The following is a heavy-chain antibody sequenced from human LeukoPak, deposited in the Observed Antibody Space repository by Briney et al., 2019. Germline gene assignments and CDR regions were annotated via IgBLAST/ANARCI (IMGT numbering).Heavy chain of an antibody. V-gene: IGHV4-34*01. Sequence: SETLSLTCAVYGGSFSGYYWSWIRQPPGKGLEWIGEINHSGSTNYNPSLKSRVTISVDTSKNQFSLKLSSVTAADTAVYYCAREQRIAVPEDVYWGQGTLVTVSS. CDR2: INHSGST. CDR1: GGSFSGYY. D-gene: IGHD6-19*01. J-gene: IGHJ4*02. CDR3: AREQRIAVPEDVY.